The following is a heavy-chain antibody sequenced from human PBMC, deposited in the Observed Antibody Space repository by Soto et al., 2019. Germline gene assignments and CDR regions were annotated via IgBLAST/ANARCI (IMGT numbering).Heavy chain of an antibody. CDR2: IFWDDDK. V-gene: IGHV2-5*02. CDR1: GFSLTISGVG. J-gene: IGHJ4*02. D-gene: IGHD3-3*01. CDR3: AHRVLRTVFGLVTTTAIYFDF. Sequence: QITLNESGPTQVKPRQTLTLTCTFSGFSLTISGVGVGWIRQSPGKAPEWIARIFWDDDKRYSPYLKSRLTITKDTSKNQVVLTMADLDPADTATYYCAHRVLRTVFGLVTTTAIYFDFWGQGTPVAVSS.